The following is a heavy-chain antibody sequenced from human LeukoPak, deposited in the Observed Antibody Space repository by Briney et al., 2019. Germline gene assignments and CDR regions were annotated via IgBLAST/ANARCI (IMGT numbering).Heavy chain of an antibody. J-gene: IGHJ4*02. D-gene: IGHD3-22*01. Sequence: GRSLRLSCVASGFTFSSYGMHWVRQVPGKGLEWVALIWYDGSNKYYSDSVKGRFTISRDNSKNTLYLQMNSLRAEDTAVYYCAREARITMIVVAGPFDYWGQGTLVTVSS. CDR2: IWYDGSNK. CDR1: GFTFSSYG. V-gene: IGHV3-33*01. CDR3: AREARITMIVVAGPFDY.